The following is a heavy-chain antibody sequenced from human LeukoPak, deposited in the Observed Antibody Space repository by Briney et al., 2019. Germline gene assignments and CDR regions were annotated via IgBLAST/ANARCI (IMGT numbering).Heavy chain of an antibody. Sequence: GGSLRLSCAAAGFTFSSYSMNWARQAPGKGLEWVSSISSSSSYIYYADSVKGRFTISRDNAKNSLYLQMNSLRAEDTAVYYCARGFNSFDYWGQGTLVTVSS. V-gene: IGHV3-21*01. CDR2: ISSSSSYI. CDR3: ARGFNSFDY. D-gene: IGHD1-20*01. CDR1: GFTFSSYS. J-gene: IGHJ4*02.